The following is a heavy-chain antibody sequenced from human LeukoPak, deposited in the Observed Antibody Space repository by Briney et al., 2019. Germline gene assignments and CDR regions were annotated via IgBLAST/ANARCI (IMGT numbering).Heavy chain of an antibody. J-gene: IGHJ4*02. V-gene: IGHV3-23*01. CDR2: ISGSGGST. CDR3: AKSPHWRTMIVVVITYFDY. CDR1: GFTFSSYA. D-gene: IGHD3-22*01. Sequence: AGGSLRLSCAASGFTFSSYAMSWVRQAPGKGLEWVSAISGSGGSTYYADSVKGRFTISRDNSKNTLYLQMNSLRAEDTAVYYCAKSPHWRTMIVVVITYFDYWGQGTLVTVSS.